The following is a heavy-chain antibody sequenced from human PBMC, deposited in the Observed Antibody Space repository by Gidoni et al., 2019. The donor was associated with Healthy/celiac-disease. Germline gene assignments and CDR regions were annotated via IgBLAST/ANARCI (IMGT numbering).Heavy chain of an antibody. Sequence: EVQLVESGGGLVQPGGSLRLSCAASGFTFSSYSMNWVRQAPGKGLEWVSYISSSSSTIYYADSVKGRFTISRDNAKNSLYLQMNSLRAEDTAVYYCARECYDFWSGYYPPYYYGMDVWGQGTTVTVSS. D-gene: IGHD3-3*01. CDR1: GFTFSSYS. CDR2: ISSSSSTI. V-gene: IGHV3-48*01. J-gene: IGHJ6*02. CDR3: ARECYDFWSGYYPPYYYGMDV.